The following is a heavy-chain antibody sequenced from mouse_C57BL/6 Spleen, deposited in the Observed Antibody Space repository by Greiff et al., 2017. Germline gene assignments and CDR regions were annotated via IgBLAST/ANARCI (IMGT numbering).Heavy chain of an antibody. J-gene: IGHJ3*01. CDR3: ASGVITTRGFAY. D-gene: IGHD2-4*01. CDR1: GYTFTGYW. CDR2: ILPGSGST. V-gene: IGHV1-9*01. Sequence: VKLQESGAELMKPGASVKLSCKATGYTFTGYWIEWVKQRPGHGLEWIGEILPGSGSTNYNEKFKGKATFTADTSSNTAYMQLSSLTTEDSAIYYCASGVITTRGFAYWGQGTLVTVSA.